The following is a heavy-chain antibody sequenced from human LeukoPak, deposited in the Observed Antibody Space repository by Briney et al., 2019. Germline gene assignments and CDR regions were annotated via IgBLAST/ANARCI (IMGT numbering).Heavy chain of an antibody. Sequence: GGSLRLSCAASGFTVNYWMSWARQAPGKGLEWVATMTHDGSDEYYLDSVKGRFTISRDSAKNSIYLQMNSLRVEDTSTYYCAKGDLENWGQGTLVTVSS. J-gene: IGHJ4*02. CDR1: GFTVNYW. CDR2: MTHDGSDE. CDR3: AKGDLEN. V-gene: IGHV3-7*01.